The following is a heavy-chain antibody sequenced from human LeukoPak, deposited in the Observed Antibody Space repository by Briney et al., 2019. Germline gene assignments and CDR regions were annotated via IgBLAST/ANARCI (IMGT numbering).Heavy chain of an antibody. J-gene: IGHJ4*02. V-gene: IGHV3-23*01. CDR2: ISGSGGST. Sequence: GGSLRLSCAASGFTFSSYGMSWVRQAPGKGLEWVSAISGSGGSTYYADSVKGRFTISRDNSKNTLYLQMNSLRAEDTAVYYCAKDGRYELRYFENSPTPLDYWGQGTLVTVSS. CDR3: AKDGRYELRYFENSPTPLDY. CDR1: GFTFSSYG. D-gene: IGHD3-9*01.